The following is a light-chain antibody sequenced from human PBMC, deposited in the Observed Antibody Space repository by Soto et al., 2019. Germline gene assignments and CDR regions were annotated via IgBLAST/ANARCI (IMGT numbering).Light chain of an antibody. CDR2: DSS. CDR3: QQHNTYPLT. CDR1: QSLSSN. V-gene: IGKV3D-15*01. J-gene: IGKJ4*01. Sequence: DIVMTQSPDSLAVSLGERATINCKSSQSLSSNFSAWYQQKPGQPPRLLIYDSSTRATGFPDRFSGSASGTEFTLTISSLQPDDFATYYCQQHNTYPLTFGGGTKVDIK.